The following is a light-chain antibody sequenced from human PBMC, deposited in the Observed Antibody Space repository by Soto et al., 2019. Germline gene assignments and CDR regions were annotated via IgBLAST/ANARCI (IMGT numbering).Light chain of an antibody. J-gene: IGKJ5*01. V-gene: IGKV1-39*01. CDR2: AAS. CDR3: QQSYSTPRIT. CDR1: QSISSY. Sequence: DLPMTQSPSSLSASVGDRVTITCRASQSISSYLNWYQQKPGKAPKLLIYAASSLQSGVPSRFSGRGSGTDFTITISSLQPEDFATHYCQQSYSTPRITFGQGTRLEIK.